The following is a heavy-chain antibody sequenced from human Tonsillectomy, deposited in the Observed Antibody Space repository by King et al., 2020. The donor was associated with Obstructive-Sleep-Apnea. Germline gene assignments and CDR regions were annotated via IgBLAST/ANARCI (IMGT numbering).Heavy chain of an antibody. CDR3: KIAVAGQDV. J-gene: IGHJ6*02. CDR1: GFTFSNAW. Sequence: VQLVESGGGLVKPGGSLRLSCAASGFTFSNAWISWDLQAPGKGLDWVGRIKSKTDGGTTDYAAPVKGRFTISSDDSKNTLYLQMNSLKTEDTAVYYCKIAVAGQDVWGQGTTVTVSS. V-gene: IGHV3-15*01. CDR2: IKSKTDGGTT. D-gene: IGHD6-19*01.